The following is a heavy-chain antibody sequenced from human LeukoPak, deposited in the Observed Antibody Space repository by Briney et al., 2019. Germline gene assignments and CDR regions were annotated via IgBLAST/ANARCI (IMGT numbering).Heavy chain of an antibody. CDR3: ARALEGYCSSTSCYERYFDY. Sequence: GGSLRLSCAASGFTFSSYWMHWVRQAPGKGLVWVSRINTDGSSTSYADSVKGRFTISRGNAKNTLYLQMNSLRAEDTAVYYCARALEGYCSSTSCYERYFDYWGQGTLVTVSS. V-gene: IGHV3-74*01. CDR1: GFTFSSYW. J-gene: IGHJ4*02. CDR2: INTDGSST. D-gene: IGHD2-2*01.